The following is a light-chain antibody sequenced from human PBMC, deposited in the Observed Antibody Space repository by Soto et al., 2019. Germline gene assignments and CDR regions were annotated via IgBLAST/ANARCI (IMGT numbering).Light chain of an antibody. CDR3: QSYDNNLNGGV. J-gene: IGLJ3*02. V-gene: IGLV1-40*01. CDR2: GNN. CDR1: SSNIGAGYG. Sequence: QSVLTQPPSVSGAPGQRVTISCTGSSSNIGAGYGVHWYQQAPGAVPKLIIYGNNNRPSGVPDRISGSKSGTSVTLAITGLQADDEDDYYCQSYDNNLNGGVFGGGTKLTVL.